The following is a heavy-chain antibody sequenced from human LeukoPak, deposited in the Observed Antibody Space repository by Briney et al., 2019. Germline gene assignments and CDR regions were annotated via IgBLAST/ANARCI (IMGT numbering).Heavy chain of an antibody. CDR1: GFTLSSYS. D-gene: IGHD1-26*01. V-gene: IGHV3-21*01. J-gene: IGHJ3*02. CDR2: ISSSSSYI. Sequence: GGSLRLSCAASGFTLSSYSMNWVRKAPGKGLEWVSSISSSSSYIYYADSVKGRFTISRDNAKNSLYLQMNSLRAEDTAVYFCAKDLTVGAPDAFDIWGQGTMVTVSS. CDR3: AKDLTVGAPDAFDI.